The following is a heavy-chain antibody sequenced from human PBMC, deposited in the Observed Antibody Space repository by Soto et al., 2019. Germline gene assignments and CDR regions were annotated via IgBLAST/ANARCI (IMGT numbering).Heavy chain of an antibody. CDR1: GGSISSSSYY. V-gene: IGHV4-39*01. Sequence: SETLSLTCTVSGGSISSSSYYWGWIRQPPGKGLEWIGSIYYSGSTYYNPSLKSRVTISVDTSKNQFSLKLSSVTAADTAVYYCAGVNWNDSSGYYYGMDVWGQGTTVTVSS. CDR2: IYYSGST. J-gene: IGHJ6*02. D-gene: IGHD1-20*01. CDR3: AGVNWNDSSGYYYGMDV.